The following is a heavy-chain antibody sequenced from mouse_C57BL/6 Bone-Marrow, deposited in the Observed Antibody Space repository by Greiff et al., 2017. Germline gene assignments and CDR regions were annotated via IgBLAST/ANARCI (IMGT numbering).Heavy chain of an antibody. CDR3: ARTMVTTDYYAMDY. Sequence: EVKLMESGGGLVKPGGSLKLSCAASGFTFSSYAMSWVRQTPEKRLEWVATISDGGSYTYYPDNVKGRFTISRDNAKNNLYLQMSHLKSEDTAMYYCARTMVTTDYYAMDYWGQGTSVTVSS. V-gene: IGHV5-4*03. CDR2: ISDGGSYT. J-gene: IGHJ4*01. D-gene: IGHD2-2*01. CDR1: GFTFSSYA.